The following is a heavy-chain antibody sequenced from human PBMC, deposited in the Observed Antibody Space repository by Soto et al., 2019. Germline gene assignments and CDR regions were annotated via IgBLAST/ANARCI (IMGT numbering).Heavy chain of an antibody. V-gene: IGHV1-18*01. J-gene: IGHJ6*02. CDR3: VMVDNYVTPTPQDV. CDR1: GYIFVNYG. CDR2: ISPYTGNT. Sequence: QVQLVQSGDEVKKPGASVKVSCKASGYIFVNYGIAWVRQAPGQGLEWMGWISPYTGNTHSATKVQGRLTMTTDTPTSTAYMDLGSLTSDYTAVYYCVMVDNYVTPTPQDVWGQGTTVTVSS. D-gene: IGHD3-16*01.